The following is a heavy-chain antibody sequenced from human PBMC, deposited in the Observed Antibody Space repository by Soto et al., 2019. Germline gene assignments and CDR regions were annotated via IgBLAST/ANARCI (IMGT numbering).Heavy chain of an antibody. CDR2: ISSSSYI. CDR1: GFTFSSYS. V-gene: IGHV3-21*01. Sequence: GGSLRLSCAASGFTFSSYSMNWVRQAPGKGLEWVSSISSSSYIYYADSVKGRFTISRDNAKNSLYLQMNSLRAEDTAVYYCARDPMEVRLHLGELSAYQHYFDYWGQGTLVTVSS. J-gene: IGHJ4*02. CDR3: ARDPMEVRLHLGELSAYQHYFDY. D-gene: IGHD3-16*02.